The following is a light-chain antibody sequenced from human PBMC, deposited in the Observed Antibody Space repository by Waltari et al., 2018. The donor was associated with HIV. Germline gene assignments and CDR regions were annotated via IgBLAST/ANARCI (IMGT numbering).Light chain of an antibody. CDR2: LAS. V-gene: IGKV1-9*01. CDR3: QQLNYYPHT. J-gene: IGKJ2*01. CDR1: HGISNY. Sequence: DIQLTQSPSLLSASVEDRVPISCRANHGISNYVAWYQQKPGKAPQLLISLASTLQSGVPSRFSGTVSGTDFTLTISSLQPEDFATYYCQQLNYYPHTFGQGTKVEIK.